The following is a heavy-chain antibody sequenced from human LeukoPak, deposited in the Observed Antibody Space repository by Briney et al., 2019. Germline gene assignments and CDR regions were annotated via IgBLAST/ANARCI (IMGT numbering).Heavy chain of an antibody. V-gene: IGHV3-11*01. CDR3: ARFQYYDNNYYGMDV. J-gene: IGHJ6*02. Sequence: PGGSLRLFCAASGFTFSDYYMSWIRQAPGKGLEWVSYISSSGRTTDYGDSVKGRFTSSRDSAKNSVSLQMNSLRVEDTAVYYCARFQYYDNNYYGMDVWGQGTTVTVSS. D-gene: IGHD3-16*01. CDR2: ISSSGRTT. CDR1: GFTFSDYY.